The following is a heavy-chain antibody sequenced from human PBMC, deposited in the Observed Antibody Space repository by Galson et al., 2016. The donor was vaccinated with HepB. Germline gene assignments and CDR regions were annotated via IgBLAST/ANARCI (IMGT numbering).Heavy chain of an antibody. CDR2: IYSSGTT. V-gene: IGHV3-53*01. Sequence: SLRLSCAASGFTVRSYYMSWVRQAPGKGLEWVSVIYSSGTTKSADSLKGRFTISRDNSKNSVFLQLTNSTVEDTAVYYCARGRAGYFDLWGRGTLVTVPS. D-gene: IGHD6-19*01. J-gene: IGHJ2*01. CDR1: GFTVRSYY. CDR3: ARGRAGYFDL.